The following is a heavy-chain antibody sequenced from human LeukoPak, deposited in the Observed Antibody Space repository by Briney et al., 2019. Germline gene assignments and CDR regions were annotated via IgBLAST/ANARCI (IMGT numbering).Heavy chain of an antibody. J-gene: IGHJ4*02. CDR3: AKDHGDYVTTYFDY. Sequence: GGSLRLSCAASGFTFSSYAMSWVRQAPGKGLEWVSAISGSGGSTYYADSVKGRFTISRDNSKNTLYLQVNSLRAEGTAVYYCAKDHGDYVTTYFDYWGQGTLVTVSS. D-gene: IGHD4-17*01. CDR2: ISGSGGST. V-gene: IGHV3-23*01. CDR1: GFTFSSYA.